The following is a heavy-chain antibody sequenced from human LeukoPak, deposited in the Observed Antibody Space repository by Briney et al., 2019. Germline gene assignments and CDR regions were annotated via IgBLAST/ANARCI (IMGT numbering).Heavy chain of an antibody. CDR2: IYYSGST. CDR1: GGSISNYY. J-gene: IGHJ4*02. CDR3: ASWGFSGSYYKNY. Sequence: KPSETLSLTCTVSGGSISNYYWSWIRQPPGKGLEWIGYIYYSGSTYYNPSLKSRVTISVDTSKNQFSLKLSSVTAADTAVYYCASWGFSGSYYKNYWGQGTLVTVSS. V-gene: IGHV4-59*04. D-gene: IGHD1-26*01.